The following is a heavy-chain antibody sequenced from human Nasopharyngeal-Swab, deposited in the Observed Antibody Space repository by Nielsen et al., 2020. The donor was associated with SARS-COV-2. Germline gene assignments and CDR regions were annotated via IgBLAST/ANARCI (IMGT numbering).Heavy chain of an antibody. D-gene: IGHD6-13*01. Sequence: SETLSLTCTVSGGSISSSSYYWGWIRQPPGKGLEWIGSIYYSGGTYYNPSLKSRVTISVDTSKNQFSLKLSSVTAADTAVYYCARHWDLAAAQWFDPWGQGTLVTVSS. V-gene: IGHV4-39*01. CDR1: GGSISSSSYY. CDR2: IYYSGGT. CDR3: ARHWDLAAAQWFDP. J-gene: IGHJ5*02.